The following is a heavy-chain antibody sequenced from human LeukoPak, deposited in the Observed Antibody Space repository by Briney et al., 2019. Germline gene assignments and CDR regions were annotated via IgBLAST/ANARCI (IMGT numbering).Heavy chain of an antibody. D-gene: IGHD6-6*01. CDR2: IWYDGSNK. V-gene: IGHV3-33*06. CDR3: AKGLLEYSSSSELDY. Sequence: GRSLRLSCAASGFTFSSYDMHWVRQAPGKGLEWVAVIWYDGSNKYYADSVKGRFTISRDNSKNTLYLQMNSLRAEDTAVYYCAKGLLEYSSSSELDYWGQGTLVTVSS. J-gene: IGHJ4*02. CDR1: GFTFSSYD.